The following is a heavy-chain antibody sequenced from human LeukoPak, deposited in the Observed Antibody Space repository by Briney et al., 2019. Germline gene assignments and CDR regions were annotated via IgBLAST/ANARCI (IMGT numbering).Heavy chain of an antibody. D-gene: IGHD1-26*01. CDR3: ARSGSHDY. V-gene: IGHV3-30*03. Sequence: PGGSLRLSCAASGFTFNNYAMHWVRQAPGKGLEWVAFISYDGSSKSYAGSVKGRFTISRDNSKNTLFLQMNSLRADDTAVYYCARSGSHDYWGQGTLVTVSS. CDR2: ISYDGSSK. J-gene: IGHJ4*02. CDR1: GFTFNNYA.